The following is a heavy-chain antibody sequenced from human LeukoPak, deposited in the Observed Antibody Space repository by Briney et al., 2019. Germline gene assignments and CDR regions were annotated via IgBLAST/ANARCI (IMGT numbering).Heavy chain of an antibody. D-gene: IGHD3-10*01. V-gene: IGHV3-23*01. Sequence: GGSLRLSCAASGFTFSSYAMNWVRQAPGKGLEWVSGISAGGGVKDYTDSVKGRFTISRDNSKNTLYLQMNSLRAEDTAVYYCARDSGSGSYSGYWGLGTLVTVSS. CDR2: ISAGGGVK. CDR1: GFTFSSYA. CDR3: ARDSGSGSYSGY. J-gene: IGHJ4*02.